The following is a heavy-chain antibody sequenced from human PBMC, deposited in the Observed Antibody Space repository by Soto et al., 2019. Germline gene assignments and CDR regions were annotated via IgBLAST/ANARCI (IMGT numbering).Heavy chain of an antibody. V-gene: IGHV3-33*08. J-gene: IGHJ4*02. CDR3: ARDPGATYYFDY. Sequence: GGSLRLSCAASGFSFSSSPMSWVRQVPGKGLEWVSVIRDDGSNEYYADSVKGRFTISRDNSKNTLYLQMNSLRAEDTAVYYCARDPGATYYFDYWGQGTLVTVSS. CDR1: GFSFSSSP. D-gene: IGHD1-26*01. CDR2: IRDDGSNE.